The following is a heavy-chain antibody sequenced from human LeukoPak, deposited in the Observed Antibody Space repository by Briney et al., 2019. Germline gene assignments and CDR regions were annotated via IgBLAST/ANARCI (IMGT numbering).Heavy chain of an antibody. CDR2: INHSGST. Sequence: PSETLSLTCAVYGGSFSGYYWSWIRQPPGKGLEWIGEINHSGSTNYNPSLKSRATISVDTSKNQFSLKLSSVTAADTAVYYCARVRYYYGSALDYWGQGTLVTVSS. CDR1: GGSFSGYY. V-gene: IGHV4-34*01. J-gene: IGHJ4*02. D-gene: IGHD3-10*01. CDR3: ARVRYYYGSALDY.